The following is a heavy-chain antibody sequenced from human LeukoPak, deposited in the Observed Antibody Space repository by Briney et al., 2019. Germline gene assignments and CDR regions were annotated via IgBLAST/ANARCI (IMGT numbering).Heavy chain of an antibody. Sequence: GGSLRLSCAASGFTFDDYAMHWVRQTPGKGLEWVSGISWNSGRIGYADSVKGRFTVSRDNARNSLYLQMNSLRAEDTAFYYCAKDTSSSSWFSLFDYWGQGTLVTVSS. CDR2: ISWNSGRI. D-gene: IGHD6-13*01. V-gene: IGHV3-9*01. CDR1: GFTFDDYA. J-gene: IGHJ4*02. CDR3: AKDTSSSSWFSLFDY.